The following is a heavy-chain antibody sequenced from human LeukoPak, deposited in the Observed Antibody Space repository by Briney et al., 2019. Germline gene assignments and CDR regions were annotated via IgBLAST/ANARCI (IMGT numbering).Heavy chain of an antibody. V-gene: IGHV1-2*06. CDR1: GYTFTDYY. Sequence: ASGKVSCKASGYTFTDYYMHWVRQAPGQGLEWMGRINPNSGGTNYAQKFQGRVTMTRDTSVNTAYMELSRLRSDDTAVYYCATFGEFLLWGQGTLVTVSS. J-gene: IGHJ4*02. CDR2: INPNSGGT. D-gene: IGHD3-10*01. CDR3: ATFGEFLL.